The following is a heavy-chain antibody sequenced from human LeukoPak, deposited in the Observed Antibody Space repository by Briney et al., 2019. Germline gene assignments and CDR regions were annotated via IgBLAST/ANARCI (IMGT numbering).Heavy chain of an antibody. CDR1: GFHFANYW. CDR3: ARRIFSDTWFDP. J-gene: IGHJ5*02. D-gene: IGHD2-15*01. Sequence: GESLKISCKASGFHFANYWIGWVRQMPRQGPEWMGIIHPSDSDTVYNPSFQGRVTISADASITTAYLQWSSLRASDTAMYYCARRIFSDTWFDPWGQGTLVTVSS. CDR2: IHPSDSDT. V-gene: IGHV5-51*01.